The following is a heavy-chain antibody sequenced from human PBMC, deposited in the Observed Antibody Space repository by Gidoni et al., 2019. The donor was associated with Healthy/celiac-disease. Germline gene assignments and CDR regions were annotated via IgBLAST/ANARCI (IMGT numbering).Heavy chain of an antibody. J-gene: IGHJ6*03. CDR3: ARDTYSSSSPYYYYYYYMDV. CDR1: GFTFSSDS. V-gene: IGHV3-48*01. Sequence: EVQLVESGGGLVQPGGSLRLSCAASGFTFSSDSMNWVRQAPGKGLEWVSYISSSSSTIYYADSVKGRFNISRDNAKNSLYLQMNSLRAEDTAVYYCARDTYSSSSPYYYYYYYMDVWGKGTTVTVSS. CDR2: ISSSSSTI. D-gene: IGHD6-6*01.